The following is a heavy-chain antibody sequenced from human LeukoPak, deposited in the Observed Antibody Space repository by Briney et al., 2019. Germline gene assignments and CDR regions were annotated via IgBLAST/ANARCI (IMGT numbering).Heavy chain of an antibody. CDR1: GYTFTSYD. CDR3: ARGRRATIIGSGWDDFDY. D-gene: IGHD5-12*01. V-gene: IGHV1-8*01. J-gene: IGHJ4*02. CDR2: MNPNSGNT. Sequence: ASVKVSCKASGYTFTSYDINWVRQATGQGLEWMGWMNPNSGNTGYAQKFQGRVTMTRNTSISTAYMELSSLRSEDTAVYYCARGRRATIIGSGWDDFDYWGQGTLVTVSS.